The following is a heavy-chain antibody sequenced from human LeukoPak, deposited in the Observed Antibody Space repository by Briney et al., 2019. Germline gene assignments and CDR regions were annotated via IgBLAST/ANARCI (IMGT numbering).Heavy chain of an antibody. CDR2: IYSGGST. D-gene: IGHD6-19*01. CDR3: ARDLIAVAGTGAFDI. V-gene: IGHV3-66*01. J-gene: IGHJ3*02. CDR1: GFSVSSNY. Sequence: PGRSLRLSCAASGFSVSSNYMNWVRQAPGKGLEWVSVIYSGGSTYYADSVKGRFTTSRDNSKNTLDLQMNSLRAEDTAVYYCARDLIAVAGTGAFDIWGQGTMVTVPS.